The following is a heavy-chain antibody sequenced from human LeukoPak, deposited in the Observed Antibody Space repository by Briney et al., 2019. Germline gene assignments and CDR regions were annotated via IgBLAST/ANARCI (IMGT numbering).Heavy chain of an antibody. CDR3: AREVSDGGYGNWFDP. Sequence: SETLSLTCTVSGYSISSGYYWGWIRQPPGKGLEWIGSIYYSGSTYYNLSLKSRVTISVDTSKNQFSLKLSSVTAADTAVYYCAREVSDGGYGNWFDPWGQGTLVTVSS. CDR2: IYYSGST. J-gene: IGHJ5*02. CDR1: GYSISSGYY. V-gene: IGHV4-38-2*02. D-gene: IGHD5-12*01.